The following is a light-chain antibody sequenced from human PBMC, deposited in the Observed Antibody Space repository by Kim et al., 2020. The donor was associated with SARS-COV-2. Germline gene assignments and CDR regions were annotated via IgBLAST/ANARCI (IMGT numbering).Light chain of an antibody. J-gene: IGLJ2*01. CDR2: QDT. V-gene: IGLV3-1*01. CDR3: QAWDSSTVV. Sequence: SPGQTARMTCSGDKLGDKYACWYQQKPGQSPVLVIYQDTKRPSGIPERFSGSNSGNTATLTISGTQAMDEADYYCQAWDSSTVVFGGGTQLTVL. CDR1: KLGDKY.